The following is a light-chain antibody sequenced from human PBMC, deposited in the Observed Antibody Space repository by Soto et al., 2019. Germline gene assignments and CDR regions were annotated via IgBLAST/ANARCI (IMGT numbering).Light chain of an antibody. V-gene: IGLV2-23*02. Sequence: QSVLTQPASVSGSPGQSITISCTGTSSDVGKYNFVSWYQQHPGKAPKLIISEVSKRPSGLSNRFSGSKSGNTASLTISGLQAEDEADYYCCSYADSSTFVVFGGGTKLTVL. CDR1: SSDVGKYNF. J-gene: IGLJ2*01. CDR2: EVS. CDR3: CSYADSSTFVV.